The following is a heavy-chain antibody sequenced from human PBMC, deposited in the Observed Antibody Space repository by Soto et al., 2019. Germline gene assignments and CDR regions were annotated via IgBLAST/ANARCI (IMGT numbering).Heavy chain of an antibody. CDR3: ARLVTAAAAGTPNWFDP. CDR1: GGSISSSSYY. Sequence: SETLSLTCTVSGGSISSSSYYWGWIRQPPGKGLEWIGSIYYSGSTYYNPSLKSRVTISVDTSKNQFSLKLSSVTAADTAVYYCARLVTAAAAGTPNWFDPLGQGTLVTVS. V-gene: IGHV4-39*01. J-gene: IGHJ5*02. CDR2: IYYSGST. D-gene: IGHD6-13*01.